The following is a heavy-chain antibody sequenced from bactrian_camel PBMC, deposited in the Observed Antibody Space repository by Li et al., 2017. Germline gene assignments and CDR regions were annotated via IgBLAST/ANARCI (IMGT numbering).Heavy chain of an antibody. CDR2: IEEDGSA. J-gene: IGHJ6*01. CDR1: GHTYSTYC. V-gene: IGHV3S53*01. Sequence: HVQLVESGGGSVQAGGSLRLSCAASGHTYSTYCMGWFRQAPGKEREGVAAIEEDGSAKYADSVKGRFTISKDNAKDTGYLQMNSLKPEDSAMYYCATDCVWGGINIATMRIADFAYWGQGTQVTVS. D-gene: IGHD4*01. CDR3: ATDCVWGGINIATMRIADFAY.